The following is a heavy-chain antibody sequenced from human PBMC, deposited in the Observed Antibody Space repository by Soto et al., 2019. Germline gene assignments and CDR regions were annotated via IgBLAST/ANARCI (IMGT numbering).Heavy chain of an antibody. Sequence: EVQLLESGGALVQPGGSLRLSCAASGFNFSIYALTWVRQAPGKGLEWVSTIVGGGITTYYADSVKHRFIISRDNSNNTLYLQMSSLRAADTATYYCANGRADRVEAALNYWGQGTLVTVSS. CDR1: GFNFSIYA. V-gene: IGHV3-23*01. D-gene: IGHD6-13*01. CDR2: IVGGGITT. J-gene: IGHJ4*02. CDR3: ANGRADRVEAALNY.